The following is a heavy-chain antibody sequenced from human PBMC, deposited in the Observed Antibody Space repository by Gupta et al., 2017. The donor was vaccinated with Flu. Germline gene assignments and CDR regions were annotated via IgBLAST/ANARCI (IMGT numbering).Heavy chain of an antibody. CDR3: ARDHPSGWPEN. D-gene: IGHD6-19*01. CDR1: GGSFSGYY. CDR2: INHSGST. Sequence: QVQLQQWVAGLLKPSETLSLTCAVYGGSFSGYYWSWIRQPPGKGLEWIGEINHSGSTNYNPSLKSRVTISVDTSKNQFSLKLSSVTAADTAVYYCARDHPSGWPENWGQGTLVTVSS. J-gene: IGHJ4*02. V-gene: IGHV4-34*01.